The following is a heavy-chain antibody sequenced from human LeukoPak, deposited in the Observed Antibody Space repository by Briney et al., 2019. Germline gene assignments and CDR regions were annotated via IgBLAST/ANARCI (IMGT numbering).Heavy chain of an antibody. D-gene: IGHD6-13*01. Sequence: ASVKVSCKVSGYSFTSNYIHWVRQAPGQGLEWMGMIYPRDGSTSYAQRFQDRVTVTRDTSTSTVHMELGGLRSEDTAVYYCAKTRPLDSSSWSHGDYWGQGTLVTVSS. CDR3: AKTRPLDSSSWSHGDY. V-gene: IGHV1-46*01. J-gene: IGHJ4*02. CDR1: GYSFTSNY. CDR2: IYPRDGST.